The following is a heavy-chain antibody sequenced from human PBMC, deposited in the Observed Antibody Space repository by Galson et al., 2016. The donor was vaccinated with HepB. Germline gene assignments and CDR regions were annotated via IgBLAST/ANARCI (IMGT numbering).Heavy chain of an antibody. CDR1: GYTFTTSG. J-gene: IGHJ4*02. D-gene: IGHD4-11*01. Sequence: SVKVSCKASGYTFTTSGISWVRQAPGQGLEWMGWISAYNGNTNYAQRLQERVTVTTDTSTSTAYMELRSLRSDDTAVYYCARDYDYTVTYWGQGTLVTVSS. CDR3: ARDYDYTVTY. V-gene: IGHV1-18*01. CDR2: ISAYNGNT.